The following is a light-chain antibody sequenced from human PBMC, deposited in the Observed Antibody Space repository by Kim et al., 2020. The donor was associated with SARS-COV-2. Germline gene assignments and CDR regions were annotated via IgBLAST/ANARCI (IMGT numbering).Light chain of an antibody. CDR1: QSINNL. CDR2: ASS. V-gene: IGKV1-39*01. Sequence: SASVGDSVIITCRASQSINNLLNWYQHKPGKAPTLLMYASSNSQRGVPSRFSGSGSGTEFTLSISNLQPEDVATYYCQQSYTTPLFGPGTKVDIK. J-gene: IGKJ3*01. CDR3: QQSYTTPL.